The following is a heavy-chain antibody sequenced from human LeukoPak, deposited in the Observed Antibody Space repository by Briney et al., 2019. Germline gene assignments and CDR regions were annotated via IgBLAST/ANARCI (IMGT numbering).Heavy chain of an antibody. V-gene: IGHV4-4*07. D-gene: IGHD6-13*01. Sequence: SETLSLTCTVSGGSISSYYWSWIRQPAGKGLEWIGRIYTSGSTNYNPSLKSRVTMSVDTSKNQFSLKLSSVTAADTAVYYCARVPRIAAAGNWFDPWGQGTLVTVSS. J-gene: IGHJ5*02. CDR2: IYTSGST. CDR1: GGSISSYY. CDR3: ARVPRIAAAGNWFDP.